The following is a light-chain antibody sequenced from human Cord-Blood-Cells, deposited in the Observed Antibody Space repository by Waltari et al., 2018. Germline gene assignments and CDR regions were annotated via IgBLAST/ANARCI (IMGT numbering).Light chain of an antibody. CDR1: QSISSY. J-gene: IGKJ4*01. CDR2: AAS. V-gene: IGKV1-39*01. Sequence: DIHLTQPPSSLPTSVGDGVTITCRASQSISSYLNWYQQKPGKAPKLLIYAASSLQSGVPSRFSGSGSGTDFTLTISSLQPEEFATYYCQQSYSTLVTFGGGTKVEIK. CDR3: QQSYSTLVT.